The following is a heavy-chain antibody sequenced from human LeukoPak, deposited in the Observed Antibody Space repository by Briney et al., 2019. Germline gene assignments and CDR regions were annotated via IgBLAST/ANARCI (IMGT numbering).Heavy chain of an antibody. J-gene: IGHJ4*02. D-gene: IGHD3-10*01. Sequence: GGSLRLSCATSDFTFSDNYMSWVRQAPGRGVEWVSVISDGGVTYYADSVKGRFTISRDDSNDTLYLQMNSLRPEDTAVYYCGGSGSYYTPSYYWGQGTPVTVSS. V-gene: IGHV3-53*01. CDR1: DFTFSDNY. CDR2: ISDGGVT. CDR3: GGSGSYYTPSYY.